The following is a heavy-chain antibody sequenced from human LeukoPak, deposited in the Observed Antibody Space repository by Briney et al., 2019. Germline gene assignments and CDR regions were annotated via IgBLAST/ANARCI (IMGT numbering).Heavy chain of an antibody. V-gene: IGHV4-59*01. CDR3: ARGEDRSGWSQKGAFDI. CDR2: IYFSGGT. Sequence: SETLSLTCTVSGGSIRNYYWSWIRQSPGKGLEWIGYIYFSGGTNYNPSLQSRVTISGDTSKNQFSLKLTSVTAADTAVYYCARGEDRSGWSQKGAFDIWGQGTMVTVPS. J-gene: IGHJ3*02. D-gene: IGHD6-19*01. CDR1: GGSIRNYY.